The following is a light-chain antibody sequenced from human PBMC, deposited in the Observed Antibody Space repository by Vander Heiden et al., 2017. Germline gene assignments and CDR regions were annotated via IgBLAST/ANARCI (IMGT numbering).Light chain of an antibody. CDR3: QSADSSGTYWV. CDR2: KDS. V-gene: IGLV3-25*03. J-gene: IGLJ3*02. CDR1: ALPKQY. Sequence: SYELTQPPSVSVSPGQKARITCSGDALPKQYAYWYQQKPGQAPVLVIYKDSERTSGIPERFSGASSGTTVTLTISGVQAEDEADYYCQSADSSGTYWVFGGGTKLTVL.